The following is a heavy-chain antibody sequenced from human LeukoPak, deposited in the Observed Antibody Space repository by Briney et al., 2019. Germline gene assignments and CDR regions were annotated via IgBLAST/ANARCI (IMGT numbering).Heavy chain of an antibody. V-gene: IGHV1-69*05. J-gene: IGHJ3*02. CDR1: GGTFSSYA. D-gene: IGHD6-19*01. CDR2: IIAICGTA. CDR3: VRDRSSGWYGDAFDI. Sequence: SVKVSCAASGGTFSSYAISWVRQAPGQGLEWVGSIIAICGTANYAEYVKGRVTITRDKSTNTRYLELTSLRSEDTAVYYCVRDRSSGWYGDAFDIWGQGTMVTVSS.